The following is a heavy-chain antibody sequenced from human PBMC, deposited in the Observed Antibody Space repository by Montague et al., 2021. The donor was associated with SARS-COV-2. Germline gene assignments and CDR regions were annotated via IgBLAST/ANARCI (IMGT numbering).Heavy chain of an antibody. CDR3: ARFETSKFYSSGMDV. Sequence: SLRPSCAASGFTFSSISMNWVRQAPGKRLEWVSSISSESAYIVYAESVRGRFTISRDNAQNLLYLQMNSLRAEDTAVYYCARFETSKFYSSGMDVRGQGTTVTVSS. CDR2: ISSESAYI. J-gene: IGHJ6*02. CDR1: GFTFSSIS. D-gene: IGHD2-15*01. V-gene: IGHV3-21*01.